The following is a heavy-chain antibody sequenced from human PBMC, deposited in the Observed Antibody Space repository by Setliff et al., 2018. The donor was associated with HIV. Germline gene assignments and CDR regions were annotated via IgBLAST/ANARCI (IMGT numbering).Heavy chain of an antibody. D-gene: IGHD3-10*01. J-gene: IGHJ4*02. CDR2: IIPLFGTT. V-gene: IGHV1-69*13. CDR1: GGTFNNYA. Sequence: SVKVSCKASGGTFNNYAISWVRQAPGQGLEWVGGIIPLFGTTNYALKFQGRVTMTANESTNTAHMELSSLRSADTAMYYCATVFYYDSESFSLNYWGRGMLVTVSS. CDR3: ATVFYYDSESFSLNY.